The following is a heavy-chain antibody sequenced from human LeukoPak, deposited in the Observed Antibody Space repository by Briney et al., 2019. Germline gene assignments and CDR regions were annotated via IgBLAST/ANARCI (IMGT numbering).Heavy chain of an antibody. J-gene: IGHJ6*03. D-gene: IGHD3-10*01. V-gene: IGHV3-21*01. CDR1: GFTFSSYS. CDR2: ISSSSSYI. CDR3: ARSTGSYYPYYYYYMDA. Sequence: TGGSLRLSCAASGFTFSSYSMNWVRQAPGKGLEWVSSISSSSSYIYYADSVKGRFTISRDNAKNSLYLQMNSLRAEDTAVYYCARSTGSYYPYYYYYMDAWGKGTTVTVSS.